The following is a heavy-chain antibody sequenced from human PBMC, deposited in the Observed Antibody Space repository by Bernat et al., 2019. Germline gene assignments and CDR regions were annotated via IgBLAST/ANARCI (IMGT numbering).Heavy chain of an antibody. CDR2: ISYDGSNK. D-gene: IGHD6-6*01. J-gene: IGHJ4*02. Sequence: QVQLVESGGGVVQPGRSLRLSCAASGFTFSSYGMHWVRQAPGKGLEWVAVISYDGSNKSYADSVKGRFPISRDNSKNTLYLQMNSMRAEDTAVYYCAKERYSSSSQQDYDGGQGTLVTVSS. CDR3: AKERYSSSSQQDYD. V-gene: IGHV3-30*18. CDR1: GFTFSSYG.